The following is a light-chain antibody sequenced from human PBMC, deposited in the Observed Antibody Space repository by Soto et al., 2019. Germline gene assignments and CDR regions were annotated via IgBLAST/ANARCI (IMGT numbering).Light chain of an antibody. CDR3: TSYTTRSTYV. CDR2: EVT. J-gene: IGLJ1*01. V-gene: IGLV2-14*01. Sequence: QSALTQPASVSGSPGQSITISCTGTSSDVGRFNFVSWFQQHPGKAPKLLLYEVTKRPSGVSTSFSGSKSGNTASLTIYGLQTEDEAPYYCTSYTTRSTYVFRTATTVTVL. CDR1: SSDVGRFNF.